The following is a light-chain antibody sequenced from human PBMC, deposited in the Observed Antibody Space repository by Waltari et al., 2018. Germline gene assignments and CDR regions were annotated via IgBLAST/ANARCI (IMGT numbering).Light chain of an antibody. CDR1: SGHSRYA. V-gene: IGLV4-69*01. CDR3: QTWGAGIVV. Sequence: QLVLTQSPSASASLGASVKLTCTLSSGHSRYAIAWHQQQPPKGPRYLMKLNSDGSHSKGDGIPYRFSGSSSGAGRYLTISSLQSEDEADYYCQTWGAGIVVFGGGTKLTVL. J-gene: IGLJ2*01. CDR2: LNSDGSH.